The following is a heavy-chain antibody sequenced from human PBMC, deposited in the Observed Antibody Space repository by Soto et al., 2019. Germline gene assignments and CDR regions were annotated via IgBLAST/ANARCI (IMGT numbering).Heavy chain of an antibody. D-gene: IGHD3-10*01. CDR3: AKDWFYGSFWGPNWFDP. Sequence: PGGSLRLSCAASGFTFSSYAMSWVRQAPGKGLEWVSAISGSGGSTYYADSVKGRFTISRDNSKNTLYLQMNSLRAEDTAVYYCAKDWFYGSFWGPNWFDPWGQGTLVTVAS. CDR1: GFTFSSYA. V-gene: IGHV3-23*01. CDR2: ISGSGGST. J-gene: IGHJ5*02.